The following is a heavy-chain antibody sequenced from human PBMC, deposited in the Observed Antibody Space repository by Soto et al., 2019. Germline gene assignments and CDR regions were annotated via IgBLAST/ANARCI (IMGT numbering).Heavy chain of an antibody. Sequence: QVQLVQSGAEVKKPGSSVKVSCKASGGTFSSYAISWVRQAPGQGLEWMGASIPIFGTANYAQKFQGRVTITADKSTSTADMELSSLRSEDTAVYYCARDHFPLLPHYYGMDVWGQGTTVTVSS. CDR3: ARDHFPLLPHYYGMDV. CDR2: SIPIFGTA. J-gene: IGHJ6*02. V-gene: IGHV1-69*06. CDR1: GGTFSSYA.